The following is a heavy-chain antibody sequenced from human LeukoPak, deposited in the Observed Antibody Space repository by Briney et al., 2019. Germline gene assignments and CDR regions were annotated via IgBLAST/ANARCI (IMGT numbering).Heavy chain of an antibody. CDR1: GGSISSYY. CDR2: IYYSGST. D-gene: IGHD6-13*01. J-gene: IGHJ4*02. Sequence: PSETLSLTCTVSGGSISSYYWSWIRQPPGKGLEWIGYIYYSGSTNYNPSLKSRVTISVDTSKNQFSLKLSSVTAADTAVYYCARHVAAARDFDYWGQGTLVTVSS. V-gene: IGHV4-59*08. CDR3: ARHVAAARDFDY.